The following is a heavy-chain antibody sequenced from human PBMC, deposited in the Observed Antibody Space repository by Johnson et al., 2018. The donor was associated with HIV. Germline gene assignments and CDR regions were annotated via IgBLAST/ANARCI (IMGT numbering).Heavy chain of an antibody. J-gene: IGHJ3*01. V-gene: IGHV3-33*08. CDR3: ASSSLRNEGGWGAFDV. D-gene: IGHD1-1*01. Sequence: QVQLVESGGGVVQPGRSLRLSCAASGFTFSSYGMHWVRQAPGKGLEWVAFIRYDGSNKYYADSVKGRLTISRDNSKNTLYLQMNSLRAEDTAVYYCASSSLRNEGGWGAFDVWGQGTMVTVSS. CDR1: GFTFSSYG. CDR2: IRYDGSNK.